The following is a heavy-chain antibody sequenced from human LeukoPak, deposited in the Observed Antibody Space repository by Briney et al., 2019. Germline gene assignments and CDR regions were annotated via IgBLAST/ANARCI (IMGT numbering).Heavy chain of an antibody. D-gene: IGHD2-15*01. CDR3: ARDKDGRFDY. CDR1: GYSFVTYY. CDR2: IDPRSGSI. J-gene: IGHJ4*02. V-gene: IGHV1-46*01. Sequence: ASVKVSCKTSGYSFVTYYLHWVRQAPGQGLQWMGLIDPRSGSISYAQKFQGRVTMTRDTSTSTVYMELSSLRSADSAVYYCARDKDGRFDYWGQGILVTVSS.